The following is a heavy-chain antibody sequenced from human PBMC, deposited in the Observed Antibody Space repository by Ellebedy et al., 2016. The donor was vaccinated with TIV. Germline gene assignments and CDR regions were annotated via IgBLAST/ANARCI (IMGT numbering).Heavy chain of an antibody. CDR2: IYSGGST. CDR1: GFTVSSNY. CDR3: ARDRLQLALPDYYYYGMDV. V-gene: IGHV3-53*01. J-gene: IGHJ6*02. Sequence: GGSLRLXXAASGFTVSSNYMSWVRQAPGKGLEWVSVIYSGGSTYYADSVKGRFTISRDNSKNTLYLQMNSLRAEDTAVYYCARDRLQLALPDYYYYGMDVWGQGTTVTVSS. D-gene: IGHD5-18*01.